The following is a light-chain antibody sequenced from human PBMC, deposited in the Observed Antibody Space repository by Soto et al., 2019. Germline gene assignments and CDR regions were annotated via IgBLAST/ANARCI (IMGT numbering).Light chain of an antibody. Sequence: DIQMTQSPSSLSASVGDIVTITCQASQDIRNYLNWYQQKPGKAPKLLIYDASNLETGVPSRFSGSGSGTDFTFTISSLQPEDIATYYCQQYDDLPITFGQGTRLEIK. V-gene: IGKV1-33*01. J-gene: IGKJ5*01. CDR3: QQYDDLPIT. CDR2: DAS. CDR1: QDIRNY.